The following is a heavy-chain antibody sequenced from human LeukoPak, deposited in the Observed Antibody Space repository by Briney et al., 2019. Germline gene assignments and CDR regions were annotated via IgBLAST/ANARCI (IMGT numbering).Heavy chain of an antibody. J-gene: IGHJ6*03. V-gene: IGHV1-18*04. Sequence: ASVKVSCKASGYTSTGYYMHWVRQAPGQGLEWMGWISTYNGNTNYAQKLQGRVTMTIDTSTSTAYMELKSLRSDDTAVYYCARDLHRVVVRGVPHYYYYMDVWGKGTTVTISS. CDR2: ISTYNGNT. CDR1: GYTSTGYY. CDR3: ARDLHRVVVRGVPHYYYYMDV. D-gene: IGHD3-10*01.